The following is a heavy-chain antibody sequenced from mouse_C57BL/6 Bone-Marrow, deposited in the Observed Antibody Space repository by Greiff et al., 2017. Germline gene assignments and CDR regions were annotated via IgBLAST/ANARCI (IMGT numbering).Heavy chain of an antibody. CDR1: GFTFTDYY. V-gene: IGHV7-3*01. J-gene: IGHJ2*01. CDR3: ARNPYYYGRPDY. D-gene: IGHD1-1*01. Sequence: EVKVVESGGGLVQPGGSLSLSCAASGFTFTDYYMSWVRQPPGKALEWLGFIRNKANGYTTEYSASVKGRFTISRDNSQSILYLQMNALRAEDSATYYCARNPYYYGRPDYWGQGTTLTVSA. CDR2: IRNKANGYTT.